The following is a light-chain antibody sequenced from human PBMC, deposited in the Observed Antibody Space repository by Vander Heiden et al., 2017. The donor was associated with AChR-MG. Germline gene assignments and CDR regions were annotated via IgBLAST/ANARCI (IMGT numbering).Light chain of an antibody. Sequence: QSALTQPRSVSGSPGQSVTISCIGTNSDVGRYNYVSWYQQYPGKAPKVIIYDVTQRPSGVPDRFSGSKSGNTASLTISGLQTEDEADYYCASYAGSHTKVFGGGTKVTVL. J-gene: IGLJ2*01. CDR3: ASYAGSHTKV. CDR1: NSDVGRYNY. CDR2: DVT. V-gene: IGLV2-11*01.